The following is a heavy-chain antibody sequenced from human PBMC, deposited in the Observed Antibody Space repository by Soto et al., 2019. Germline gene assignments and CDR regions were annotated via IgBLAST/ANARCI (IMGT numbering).Heavy chain of an antibody. J-gene: IGHJ5*02. CDR1: GYTFTSYG. V-gene: IGHV1-18*01. CDR2: ISAYNGNT. Sequence: ASVKVSCKASGYTFTSYGISWVRQAPGQGLEWMGWISAYNGNTNYAQRLQGRVTMTTDTSTSTAYMELRSLRSDDTAVYYCARVGGYSYSEKWFDPWGQGTLVTVSS. D-gene: IGHD5-18*01. CDR3: ARVGGYSYSEKWFDP.